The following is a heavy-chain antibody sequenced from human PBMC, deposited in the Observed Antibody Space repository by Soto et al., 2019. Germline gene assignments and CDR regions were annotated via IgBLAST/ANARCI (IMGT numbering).Heavy chain of an antibody. CDR2: IFPSDSDT. D-gene: IGHD3-22*01. CDR3: ARKDKSGYFNWFGP. CDR1: GYRFTSYW. Sequence: GASLKISCRTSGYRFTSYWIAWVRQMPGKGLEWMGIIFPSDSDTRYSPSFQGQVTISADRSTSTVFLQWASLKASDTAVYFCARKDKSGYFNWFGPWGQGTLVTVS. J-gene: IGHJ5*02. V-gene: IGHV5-51*01.